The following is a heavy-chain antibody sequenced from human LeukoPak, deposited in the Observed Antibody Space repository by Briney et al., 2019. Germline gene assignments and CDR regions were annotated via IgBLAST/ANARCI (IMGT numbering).Heavy chain of an antibody. CDR1: GYTFTGYY. J-gene: IGHJ4*02. CDR2: INPNSGGT. CDR3: AVNYDFWSGYYADLDY. Sequence: VASVKVSCKASGYTFTGYYLHWVRQAPGQGLEWMGWINPNSGGTNYAQKSQGRVTMTRDTSIGTAYMELSRLRSDDTAVYYCAVNYDFWSGYYADLDYWGQGTLVTVSS. V-gene: IGHV1-2*02. D-gene: IGHD3-3*01.